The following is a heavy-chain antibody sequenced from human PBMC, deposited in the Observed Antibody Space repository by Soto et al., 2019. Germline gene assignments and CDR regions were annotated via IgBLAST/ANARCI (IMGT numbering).Heavy chain of an antibody. D-gene: IGHD3-10*01. CDR1: GNTFTSYD. J-gene: IGHJ4*02. CDR2: INPNSGNI. V-gene: IGHV1-8*01. Sequence: ASVKVSCKASGNTFTSYDINWVRQAAGHGLEWMGWINPNSGNIGYAQKFQGRVTMTRDTAIRTAYMEVSRLRSDDTAVDYCARGRPSASYYRFDYWGQGTFVTVS. CDR3: ARGRPSASYYRFDY.